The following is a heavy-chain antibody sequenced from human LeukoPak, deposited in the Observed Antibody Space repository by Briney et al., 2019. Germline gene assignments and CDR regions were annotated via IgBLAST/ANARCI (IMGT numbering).Heavy chain of an antibody. CDR1: GYTFTGYY. Sequence: ASVKVSCKASGYTFTGYYMHWVRQAPGQGLEWMGWINPNSGGTNYAQKFQGRVTMTRDTSISTAYMELSRLISDDTAVYYCVRDLLHTKNDYWGQGTLVTVSS. CDR3: VRDLLHTKNDY. J-gene: IGHJ4*02. CDR2: INPNSGGT. V-gene: IGHV1-2*02. D-gene: IGHD1-1*01.